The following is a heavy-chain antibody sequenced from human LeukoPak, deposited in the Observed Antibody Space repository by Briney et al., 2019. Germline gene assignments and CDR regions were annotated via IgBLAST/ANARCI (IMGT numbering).Heavy chain of an antibody. CDR2: LSGSGVST. CDR1: GFSFSSYA. J-gene: IGHJ4*02. D-gene: IGHD6-19*01. CDR3: AKVEQWQYFDY. V-gene: IGHV3-23*01. Sequence: GGSLRLSCAASGFSFSSYAMSWVRQAPGKGLEWVSGLSGSGVSTYYADSVKGRFTISRDNSKNTLYLQMNSLRAEDTAVYYCAKVEQWQYFDYWGQGTLVTVSS.